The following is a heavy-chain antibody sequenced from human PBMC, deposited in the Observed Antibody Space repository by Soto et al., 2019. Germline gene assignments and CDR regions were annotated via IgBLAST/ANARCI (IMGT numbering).Heavy chain of an antibody. V-gene: IGHV4-39*01. D-gene: IGHD1-26*01. CDR3: ARHRRGSGSYLSGNIEFDV. Sequence: QLQLQESGPGLVKPSETLSLACTVRGGSVTSNSYYWGWIRQPPGKGLEWIASTHSSGSTYYSPSLRSRVNVFLDASKNQFSLKLRSVTAADTSMYYCARHRRGSGSYLSGNIEFDVWGQGTMVTVSS. J-gene: IGHJ3*01. CDR1: GGSVTSNSYY. CDR2: THSSGST.